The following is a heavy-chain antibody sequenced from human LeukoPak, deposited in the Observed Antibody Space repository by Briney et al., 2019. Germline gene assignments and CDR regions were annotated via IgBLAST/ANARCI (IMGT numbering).Heavy chain of an antibody. CDR3: ARRTYGSGSYYIDY. Sequence: TSETLSLTCAVYGGSFSGYYWSWIRQPPGKGLEWIGEINHSGSTNYNPSLKSRVTISVDTSKNQFSLKLSSVTAADTAVYYCARRTYGSGSYYIDYWGQGTLVTVSS. CDR2: INHSGST. D-gene: IGHD3-10*01. V-gene: IGHV4-34*01. J-gene: IGHJ4*02. CDR1: GGSFSGYY.